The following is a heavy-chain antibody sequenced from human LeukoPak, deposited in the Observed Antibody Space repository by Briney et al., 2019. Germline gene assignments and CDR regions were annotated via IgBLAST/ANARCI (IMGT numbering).Heavy chain of an antibody. CDR2: IYYSGST. V-gene: IGHV4-61*01. CDR3: ASGYNYGEI. CDR1: GGSISSGSYY. D-gene: IGHD5-18*01. J-gene: IGHJ3*02. Sequence: PSQTLSLTCTVSGGSISSGSYYWSWIRQPPGKGPEWIGYIYYSGSTNYNPSLKSRVTISVDTSKNQFSLKLNSVTAADTAVYYCASGYNYGEIWGQGTVVTVSS.